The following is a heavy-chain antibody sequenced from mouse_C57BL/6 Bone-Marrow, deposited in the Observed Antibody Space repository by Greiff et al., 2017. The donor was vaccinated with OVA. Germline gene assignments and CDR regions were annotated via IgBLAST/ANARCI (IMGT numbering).Heavy chain of an antibody. CDR3: GRWGHAFGY. Sequence: QVQLQQPGAELVKPGASVKLSCKASGYTFTSYWMHWVKQRPGQGLEWIGMIHPNSGSTNYNEKFKSKATLTVDKSSSTAYMQLSSLTTEDSAVYYCGRWGHAFGYWGQGTLVAVSA. CDR2: IHPNSGST. D-gene: IGHD3-1*01. CDR1: GYTFTSYW. V-gene: IGHV1-64*01. J-gene: IGHJ3*01.